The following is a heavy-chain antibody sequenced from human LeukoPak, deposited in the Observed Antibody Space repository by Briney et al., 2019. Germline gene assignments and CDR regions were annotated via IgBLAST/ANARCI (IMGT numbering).Heavy chain of an antibody. Sequence: PGGSLRLSCATSRFIFSSYWMTWVRRTPGKGLEWVASINQDGSDKYYVDSVKGRFTISRDNAKNSLYLQMNSLRAEDTALYYCAKDFKSDSYGAPDYWGQGTLVTVSS. J-gene: IGHJ4*02. CDR2: INQDGSDK. D-gene: IGHD3-16*01. CDR3: AKDFKSDSYGAPDY. CDR1: RFIFSSYW. V-gene: IGHV3-7*03.